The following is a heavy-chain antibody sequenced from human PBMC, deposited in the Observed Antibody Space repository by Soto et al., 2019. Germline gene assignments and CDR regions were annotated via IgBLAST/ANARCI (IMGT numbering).Heavy chain of an antibody. V-gene: IGHV4-31*03. CDR1: GGSISSGGYY. J-gene: IGHJ5*02. D-gene: IGHD4-17*01. Sequence: PSETLSLTCTVSGGSISSGGYYWSWIRQHPGKGLEWIGYIYYSGSTYYNPSLKSRVTISVDTSKNQFSLKLSSVTAADTAVYYCARVMFPDSSSIYGGNSLRWFDPWGQGTLVTVSS. CDR3: ARVMFPDSSSIYGGNSLRWFDP. CDR2: IYYSGST.